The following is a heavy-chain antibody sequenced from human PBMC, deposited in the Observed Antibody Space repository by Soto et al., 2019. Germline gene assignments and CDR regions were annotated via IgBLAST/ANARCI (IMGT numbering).Heavy chain of an antibody. CDR2: IYYSGST. D-gene: IGHD6-13*01. CDR1: GDSISSGGYY. J-gene: IGHJ5*02. Sequence: SEILSLTCTVSGDSISSGGYYLRWIRQHPGKGLEWIGYIYYSGSTYYNPSLKSRVTISVDTSKNQFSLKLSSVTAADTAVYYCARGFPYSSSWYPYWFDPWGQGTLVTVSS. CDR3: ARGFPYSSSWYPYWFDP. V-gene: IGHV4-31*03.